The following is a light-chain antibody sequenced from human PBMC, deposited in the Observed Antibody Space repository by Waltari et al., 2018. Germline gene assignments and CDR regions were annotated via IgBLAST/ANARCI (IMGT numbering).Light chain of an antibody. CDR2: EVT. V-gene: IGLV2-23*02. CDR1: SSDVGNYNL. J-gene: IGLJ2*01. CDR3: CSYAGSRIVV. Sequence: QSALTQPASVSGSPGQSITISCTGTSSDVGNYNLVSWYQHHPGKVPKLMIYEVTKRPSGISNRFSGSMSGNTASLTISGLQAEDEGDYYCCSYAGSRIVVFGGGTKMTVL.